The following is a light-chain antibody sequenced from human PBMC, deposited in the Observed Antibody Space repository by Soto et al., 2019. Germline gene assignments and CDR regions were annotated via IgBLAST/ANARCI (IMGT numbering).Light chain of an antibody. CDR1: KNDIGVYDF. Sequence: QATLTHPPSEYGSPLQSVTISCAGTKNDIGVYDFVSWYQHHPGKAPRLIIYEVVHRPSGVPDRFSGSKYGNTASLTVSGPQAADQADYFCKSYAGSNTYVFGSGSKVSLL. CDR2: EVV. V-gene: IGLV2-8*01. CDR3: KSYAGSNTYV. J-gene: IGLJ1*01.